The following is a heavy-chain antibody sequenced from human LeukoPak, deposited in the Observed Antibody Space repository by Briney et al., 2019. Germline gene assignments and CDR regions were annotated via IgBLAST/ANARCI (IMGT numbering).Heavy chain of an antibody. CDR1: GYNFTDYY. V-gene: IGHV1-2*02. J-gene: IGHJ5*02. CDR2: INPNNGGT. CDR3: ARDAIGYYDSSGYAWFDP. Sequence: ASVKVSCKASGYNFTDYYMHWVRQAPGQGLEWMGWINPNNGGTNYAQKFQGRFTMTRDTSISTAYMELSRLRSDDTAVYYCARDAIGYYDSSGYAWFDPWGQGTLVTVSS. D-gene: IGHD3-22*01.